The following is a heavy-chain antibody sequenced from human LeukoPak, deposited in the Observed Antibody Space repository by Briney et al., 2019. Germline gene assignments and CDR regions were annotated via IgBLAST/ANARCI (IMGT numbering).Heavy chain of an antibody. J-gene: IGHJ4*02. Sequence: SETLSLTCTVSGGSISSSSYYWGWIRQPPGKGLEWIGSIYYSGSTYYNPSLKSRVTISVDTSKNQFSLKLSSVTAADTAVYYCARGEAWGSYRYTAYFDYWGQGTLVTVSS. CDR3: ARGEAWGSYRYTAYFDY. V-gene: IGHV4-39*07. CDR2: IYYSGST. D-gene: IGHD3-16*02. CDR1: GGSISSSSYY.